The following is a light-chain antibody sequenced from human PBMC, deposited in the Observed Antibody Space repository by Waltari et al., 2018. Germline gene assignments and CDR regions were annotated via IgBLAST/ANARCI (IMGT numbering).Light chain of an antibody. J-gene: IGLJ2*01. CDR1: SSDVGGYNY. CDR2: EVN. Sequence: QSALTQPRSVSGSPGQSVTISCTGTSSDVGGYNYVPWFQQLPGKAPNLIIYEVNKRPSGVPGPFSGSKSGNTASLTISGLQAEDEADYYCCSYAGSYTFGVFGGGTKVTVL. CDR3: CSYAGSYTFGV. V-gene: IGLV2-11*01.